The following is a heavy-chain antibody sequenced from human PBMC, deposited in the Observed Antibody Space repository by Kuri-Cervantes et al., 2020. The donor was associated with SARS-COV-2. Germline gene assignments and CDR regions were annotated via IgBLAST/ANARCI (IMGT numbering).Heavy chain of an antibody. J-gene: IGHJ4*02. CDR2: ISCSGSTI. CDR3: ARDLLNYYDSSGYGY. V-gene: IGHV3-11*01. Sequence: GESLKISCAASGFTFSDYYMSWIRQAPGKGLEWVSYISCSGSTIYYADSVKGRFTISRDNAKNSLYLQMNSLRAEDTAVYYCARDLLNYYDSSGYGYWGQGTLVTVSS. CDR1: GFTFSDYY. D-gene: IGHD3-22*01.